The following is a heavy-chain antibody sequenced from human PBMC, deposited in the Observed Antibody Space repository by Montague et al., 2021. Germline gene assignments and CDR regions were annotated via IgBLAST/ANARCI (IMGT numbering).Heavy chain of an antibody. CDR2: IYYSRRT. D-gene: IGHD1-14*01. V-gene: IGHV4-59*01. CDR3: AVTNPYYYYGMDA. J-gene: IGHJ6*02. CDR1: GASISDYH. Sequence: SETLSLTCSVSGASISDYHWSWIRQPPGKGLEWIGYIYYSRRTNYNPSLKSRVTISVDTSKNQFSLKLSSVTAADTAFYYCAVTNPYYYYGMDAWGQGTTVTVSS.